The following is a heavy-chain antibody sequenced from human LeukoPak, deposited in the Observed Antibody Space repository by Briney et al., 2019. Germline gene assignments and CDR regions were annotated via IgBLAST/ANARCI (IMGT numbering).Heavy chain of an antibody. CDR2: IYSGGST. CDR1: GFTVSSNS. D-gene: IGHD4-11*01. J-gene: IGHJ4*02. CDR3: AREGTV. V-gene: IGHV3-66*01. Sequence: GGSLRLSCAASGFTVSSNSMSWVRQSPGKGLEGVSIIYSGGSTYNADSVKSIFTISRDNSKNTPYLQMNSLRAEDTAVYYCAREGTVRGQGTLVTVSS.